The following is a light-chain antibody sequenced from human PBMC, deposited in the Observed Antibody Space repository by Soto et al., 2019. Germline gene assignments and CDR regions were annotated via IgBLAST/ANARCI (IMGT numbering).Light chain of an antibody. CDR1: HSDIGGYNY. CDR2: DVS. CDR3: SSYTSSSTLYVV. V-gene: IGLV2-14*01. Sequence: QSVLTQPASVSGSPGQSITISCTGTHSDIGGYNYVSWYQQHPGKAPKLMIYDVSNRPSGVSNRFSGSKSGNTASLTISGLQAEDEADYYCSSYTSSSTLYVVFGGGTKLTVL. J-gene: IGLJ2*01.